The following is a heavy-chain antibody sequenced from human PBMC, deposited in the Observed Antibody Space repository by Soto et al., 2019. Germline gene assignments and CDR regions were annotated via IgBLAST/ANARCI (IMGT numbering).Heavy chain of an antibody. V-gene: IGHV3-23*01. CDR3: AKGGWQWRVPNDY. CDR2: ISGSGGST. CDR1: GFTFSSYA. J-gene: IGHJ4*02. Sequence: GGSRRRSCATSGFTFSSYAMSWVRQAPGKGLEWVSAISGSGGSTYYADSVKGRFTISRDNSKNTLYLQMNSLRAEDTAVYYCAKGGWQWRVPNDYWGQGTLVTVSS. D-gene: IGHD6-19*01.